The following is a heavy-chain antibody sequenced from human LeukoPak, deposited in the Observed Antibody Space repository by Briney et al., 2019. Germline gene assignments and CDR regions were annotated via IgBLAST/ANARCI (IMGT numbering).Heavy chain of an antibody. J-gene: IGHJ4*02. V-gene: IGHV1-18*01. CDR1: GYTFTSYG. CDR3: AREYGGFGGYCSSTSCYEGIQLPDY. D-gene: IGHD2-2*01. Sequence: ASVKVSCKASGYTFTSYGISWVRQAPGRGLEWMGWISAYNGNTNYAQKLQGRVTMTTDTSTSTAYMELRSLRSDDTAVYYCAREYGGFGGYCSSTSCYEGIQLPDYWGQGTLVTVSS. CDR2: ISAYNGNT.